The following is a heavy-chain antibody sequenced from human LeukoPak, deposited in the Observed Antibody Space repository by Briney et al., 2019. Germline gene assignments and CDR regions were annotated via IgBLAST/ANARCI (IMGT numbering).Heavy chain of an antibody. V-gene: IGHV4-59*01. Sequence: PSETLSLTCTVSGRSISSYYWSWIRQPPGKGLEWIGYIYYSGSTNYNPSLKSRVTISVDTSENQCSLKLSSVTAADTAVYYCASGSYNWNYYYYMDVWGKGTTVTVSS. CDR3: ASGSYNWNYYYYMDV. J-gene: IGHJ6*03. CDR1: GRSISSYY. CDR2: IYYSGST. D-gene: IGHD1-20*01.